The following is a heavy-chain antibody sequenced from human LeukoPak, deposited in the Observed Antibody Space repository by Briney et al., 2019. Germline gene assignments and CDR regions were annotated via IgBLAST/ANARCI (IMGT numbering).Heavy chain of an antibody. J-gene: IGHJ4*02. Sequence: PGGSLRLSCAASGFTFDDYAMHWVRQAPGKGLEWVSLISGDGGSTYYADSVKGRFTISRDNSKNSLYLQMNSLRAEDTALYYCAKADYYDSSGFSDYWGQGTLVTVSS. CDR1: GFTFDDYA. V-gene: IGHV3-43*02. D-gene: IGHD3-22*01. CDR2: ISGDGGST. CDR3: AKADYYDSSGFSDY.